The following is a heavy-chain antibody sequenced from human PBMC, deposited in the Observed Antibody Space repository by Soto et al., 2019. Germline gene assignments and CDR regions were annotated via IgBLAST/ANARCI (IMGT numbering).Heavy chain of an antibody. D-gene: IGHD1-26*01. CDR3: VKRSLLMAPT. Sequence: PSETLSLTCTVSGRTFTINADFWYLSWIRQPPGKGLEWIGSIDNGGNTHYNAPLKSRVIISADTSKNQFSLSLNSVTAADTAVYYGVKRSLLMAPTWGQGSQVTVSS. V-gene: IGHV4-39*01. CDR1: GRTFTINADF. CDR2: IDNGGNT. J-gene: IGHJ4*02.